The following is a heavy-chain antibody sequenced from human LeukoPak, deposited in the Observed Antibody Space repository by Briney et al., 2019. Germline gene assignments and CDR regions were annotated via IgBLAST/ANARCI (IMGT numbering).Heavy chain of an antibody. Sequence: GGSLRLSCAASGFTFSSYAMHWVRQAPGKGLEYVSAISSNGGSTYYANSVKGRFTISRDNSKNTLYLQMGSLRAEDMAVYYCARAELLWFGELPHQAFDIWGQGTMVTVSS. CDR2: ISSNGGST. CDR1: GFTFSSYA. J-gene: IGHJ3*02. CDR3: ARAELLWFGELPHQAFDI. V-gene: IGHV3-64*01. D-gene: IGHD3-10*01.